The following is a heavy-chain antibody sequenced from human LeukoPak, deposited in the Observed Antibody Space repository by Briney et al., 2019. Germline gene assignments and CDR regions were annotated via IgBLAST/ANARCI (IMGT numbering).Heavy chain of an antibody. V-gene: IGHV1-69*04. D-gene: IGHD1-7*01. CDR1: GGTFSSYA. CDR3: ARDITGTTWWFDP. J-gene: IGHJ5*02. Sequence: SVKVSCKASGGTFSSYAISWVRQAPGQGLEWMGRIIPILGIANYAQKFQGRVTITADKSTSTAYMELSSLRSEDTAVYYCARDITGTTWWFDPWGQGTLVTVSS. CDR2: IIPILGIA.